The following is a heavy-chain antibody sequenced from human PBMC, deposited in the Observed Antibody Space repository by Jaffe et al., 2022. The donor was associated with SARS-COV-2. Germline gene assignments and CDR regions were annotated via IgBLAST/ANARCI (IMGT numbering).Heavy chain of an antibody. D-gene: IGHD5-12*01. Sequence: QVQLQESGPGLVKPSQTLSLTCTVSGGSISSGTYHWSWIRQPAGKGLEWIGRIYTSGSTNYNPSLKSRVTISVDTSKNQFSLKLSSVTAADTAVYFCAREWMEMSTSLYYFDYWGQGTLVTVSS. V-gene: IGHV4-61*02. CDR2: IYTSGST. CDR1: GGSISSGTYH. J-gene: IGHJ4*02. CDR3: AREWMEMSTSLYYFDY.